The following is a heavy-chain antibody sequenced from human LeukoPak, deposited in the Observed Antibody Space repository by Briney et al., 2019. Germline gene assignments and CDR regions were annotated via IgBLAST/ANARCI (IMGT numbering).Heavy chain of an antibody. CDR1: GGSISSGFY. Sequence: SETLSLTCTASGGSISSGFYWGWIRQAPGKGLEWIGSIGYSGNTYYIPSLKSRLTISADMSRNQYSLKLSSVTAADTGVYYCARDSGNFQVDYWGLGTLVTVSS. CDR3: ARDSGNFQVDY. D-gene: IGHD1-26*01. CDR2: IGYSGNT. J-gene: IGHJ4*02. V-gene: IGHV4-39*02.